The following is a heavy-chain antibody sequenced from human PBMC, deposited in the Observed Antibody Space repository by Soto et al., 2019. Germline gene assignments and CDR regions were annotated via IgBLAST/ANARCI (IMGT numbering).Heavy chain of an antibody. CDR1: GGSISSGGYS. Sequence: SETLSLTCAVSGGSISSGGYSWSWIRQPPGKGLEWIGYIYHGGYTYYNPSLKSRVTISVDRSKNQFSPKLSSVTAADTAVYYCARGYGSGYYYYGMDVWGKGTTVTVSS. D-gene: IGHD3-10*01. J-gene: IGHJ6*04. CDR3: ARGYGSGYYYYGMDV. V-gene: IGHV4-30-2*01. CDR2: IYHGGYT.